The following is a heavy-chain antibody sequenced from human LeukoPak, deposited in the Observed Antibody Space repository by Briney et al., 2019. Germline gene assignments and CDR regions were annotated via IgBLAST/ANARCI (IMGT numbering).Heavy chain of an antibody. V-gene: IGHV1-46*01. Sequence: ASVKVSCKAVGYTFTSFYIHWVRQAPGQGLEWMGLINPSGGSTTFAERFQGRVAMTTDRSTDTVYTGLRSLKSEDTAFYYCARILRRHGTTFDYWGQGTLVTVSS. CDR1: GYTFTSFY. CDR2: INPSGGST. J-gene: IGHJ4*02. D-gene: IGHD2/OR15-2a*01. CDR3: ARILRRHGTTFDY.